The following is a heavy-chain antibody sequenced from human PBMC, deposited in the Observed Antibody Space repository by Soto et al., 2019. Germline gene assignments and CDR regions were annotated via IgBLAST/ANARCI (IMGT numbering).Heavy chain of an antibody. Sequence: ASVKVSCKASGYTFSNYGFSWVRQAPGQRLEWMGWISAYNGNTNYAQKVQGRVTMTTDTSTGTAYMELRSLRSDDTAVYYCASSFTSSQWRYGMDVWGQGTTVTVSS. CDR2: ISAYNGNT. V-gene: IGHV1-18*01. CDR1: GYTFSNYG. D-gene: IGHD2-2*01. J-gene: IGHJ6*02. CDR3: ASSFTSSQWRYGMDV.